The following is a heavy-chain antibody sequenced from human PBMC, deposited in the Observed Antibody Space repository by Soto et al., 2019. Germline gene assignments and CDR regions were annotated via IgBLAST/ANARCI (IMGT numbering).Heavy chain of an antibody. CDR1: GFTFSSYG. V-gene: IGHV3-30*03. CDR3: VLWFGESQRSSKRGYYYYGMDV. J-gene: IGHJ6*02. CDR2: ISYDGSNK. Sequence: GGSLRLSCAASGFTFSSYGMHWVRQAPGKGLEWVAVISYDGSNKYYADSVKGRFTISRDNSKNTLYLQMNSLRAEDTAVYYGVLWFGESQRSSKRGYYYYGMDVWGQGTTVTVSS. D-gene: IGHD3-10*01.